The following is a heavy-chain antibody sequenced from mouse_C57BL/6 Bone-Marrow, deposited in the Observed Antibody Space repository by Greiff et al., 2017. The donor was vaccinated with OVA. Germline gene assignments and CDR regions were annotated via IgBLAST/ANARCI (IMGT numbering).Heavy chain of an antibody. D-gene: IGHD4-1*01. J-gene: IGHJ2*01. V-gene: IGHV1-64*01. Sequence: QVQLQQPGAELVKPGASVKLSCKASGYTFTSYWMHWVKQRPGQGLEWIGMIHPNSGSTNYNEKFKSKATLTVDKSSSTAYMQLSSLTSEESAVYYWARPSSWDEDYFDYGGQGTTLTVSS. CDR1: GYTFTSYW. CDR3: ARPSSWDEDYFDY. CDR2: IHPNSGST.